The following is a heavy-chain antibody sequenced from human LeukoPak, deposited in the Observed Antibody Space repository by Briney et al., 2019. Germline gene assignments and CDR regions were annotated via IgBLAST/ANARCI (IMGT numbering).Heavy chain of an antibody. CDR2: IRSKSDGGTT. CDR3: TTGLYCYGHGFDY. V-gene: IGHV3-15*01. CDR1: GFTFSSYA. J-gene: IGHJ4*02. Sequence: GGSLRLSCAASGFTFSSYAKSWGRQARGKGGEGVGRIRSKSDGGTTDYAATGKGIFNNERDETKKQLYLQMNSLKTVDTAVNYCTTGLYCYGHGFDYWGQGTLLTVSS. D-gene: IGHD5-18*01.